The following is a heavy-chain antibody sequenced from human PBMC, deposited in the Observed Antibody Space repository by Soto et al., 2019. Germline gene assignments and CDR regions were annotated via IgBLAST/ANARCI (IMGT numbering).Heavy chain of an antibody. CDR3: ARVMEYYYYAMDV. D-gene: IGHD3-10*01. CDR1: GFTGNSNY. Sequence: EVQLVETGGGLIQPGGSLRLSCAASGFTGNSNYMSWVRQAPGKGLEWVSVIYSGGSTYYADSVKGRFTISRDNSKNTRYLQRTSLRDEDTAVYYCARVMEYYYYAMDVWGQGTTFTVSS. V-gene: IGHV3-53*02. CDR2: IYSGGST. J-gene: IGHJ6*02.